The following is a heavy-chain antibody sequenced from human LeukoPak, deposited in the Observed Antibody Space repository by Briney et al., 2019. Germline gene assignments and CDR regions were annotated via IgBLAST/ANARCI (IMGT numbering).Heavy chain of an antibody. V-gene: IGHV4-59*08. CDR2: FHYSGST. CDR1: GASVSNYY. J-gene: IGHJ4*02. D-gene: IGHD2-15*01. CDR3: ARHHDGGPKLRLDF. Sequence: PSETRSLTCRVSGASVSNYYWSWIRQSPGKGLEWIGFFHYSGSTNYNPSLNSRVTTSIDTSMNQLSLTLVSVTAADTAVYFCARHHDGGPKLRLDFWGLGVLVTVSS.